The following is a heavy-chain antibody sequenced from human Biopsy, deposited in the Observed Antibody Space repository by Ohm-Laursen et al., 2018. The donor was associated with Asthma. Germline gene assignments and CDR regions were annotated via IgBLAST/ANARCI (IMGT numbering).Heavy chain of an antibody. CDR1: GFTFGDYC. J-gene: IGHJ1*01. V-gene: IGHV3-7*01. CDR3: ARTFHFWSPYHAEHYQL. D-gene: IGHD3-3*01. Sequence: SLRLSCAAFGFTFGDYCMSWVRQVPGQGLEWVANIKHDGSEKNHVDSLKGRFTISRDNAKNLLFLQMNSLRAEDTAVYYCARTFHFWSPYHAEHYQLWGQGILVTVSS. CDR2: IKHDGSEK.